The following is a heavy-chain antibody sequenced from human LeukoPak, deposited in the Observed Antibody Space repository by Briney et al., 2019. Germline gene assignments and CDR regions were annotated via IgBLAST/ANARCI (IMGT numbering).Heavy chain of an antibody. D-gene: IGHD1-26*01. CDR3: ARDYGGSYFDY. CDR1: GFTSSSYW. Sequence: GGSLRLSCAASGFTSSSYWMHWVRQAPGKGLEWVSSISSSSSYIYYADSVKGRFTISRDNAKNSLYLQMNSLRAEGTAVYYCARDYGGSYFDYWGQGTLVTVSS. V-gene: IGHV3-21*01. J-gene: IGHJ4*02. CDR2: ISSSSSYI.